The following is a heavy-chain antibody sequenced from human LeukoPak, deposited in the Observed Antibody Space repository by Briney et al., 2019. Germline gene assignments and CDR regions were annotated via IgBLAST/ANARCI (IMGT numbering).Heavy chain of an antibody. Sequence: SGGSLRLSCAASGFTVSSNYMSWVRQAPGKGLEWVSVIYSGGSTYYADSVKGRFTLSRDNARNSLYLQMNNLRVEDTAVYYCGRGHWGLDSWGQGTLVSVSS. D-gene: IGHD7-27*01. J-gene: IGHJ4*02. CDR2: IYSGGST. V-gene: IGHV3-53*01. CDR1: GFTVSSNY. CDR3: GRGHWGLDS.